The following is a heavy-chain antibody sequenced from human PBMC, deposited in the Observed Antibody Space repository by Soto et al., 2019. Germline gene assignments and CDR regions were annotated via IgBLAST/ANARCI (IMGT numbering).Heavy chain of an antibody. V-gene: IGHV4-61*01. D-gene: IGHD3-10*01. Sequence: PSETLSLTCTVSGGSVSSGSYYWSWIRQPPGKGLEWIGYIYYSGSTNYNPSLKSRVTISVDTSKNQFSLKLSSVTAADTAVYYCASRHREEYYFDYWGQGTLVTVSS. CDR1: GGSVSSGSYY. CDR2: IYYSGST. J-gene: IGHJ4*02. CDR3: ASRHREEYYFDY.